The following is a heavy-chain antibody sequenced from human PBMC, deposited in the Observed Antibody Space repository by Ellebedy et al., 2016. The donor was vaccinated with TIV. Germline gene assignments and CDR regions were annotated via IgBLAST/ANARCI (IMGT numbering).Heavy chain of an antibody. CDR1: GFTFNSYW. CDR2: INQDGSRI. D-gene: IGHD3-22*01. J-gene: IGHJ6*02. CDR3: VRDGAYGDYSPGYYGMDV. V-gene: IGHV3-7*03. Sequence: GESLKISCAASGFTFNSYWMSWVRQAPGKGLEWVANINQDGSRIYYADSVKGRFTISRDNAKTSVYLRMNTLRVEDTAVYHCVRDGAYGDYSPGYYGMDVWGQGTTVTVSS.